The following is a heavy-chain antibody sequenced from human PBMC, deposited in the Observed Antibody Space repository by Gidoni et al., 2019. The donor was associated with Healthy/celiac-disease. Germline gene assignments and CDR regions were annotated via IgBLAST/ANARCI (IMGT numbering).Heavy chain of an antibody. V-gene: IGHV4-34*01. Sequence: QVQLQQWGAGLVKPSETLSLTCAVYGGYFSGYYWSWIRQPPGKGREWIGEINHSGSTNYNPSLNRRVTISVDTSKNQFSLKLSSVTAADTAVYYCARRAGARYCSGGSCYPFDYWGQGTLVTVSS. CDR1: GGYFSGYY. J-gene: IGHJ4*02. CDR2: INHSGST. D-gene: IGHD2-15*01. CDR3: ARRAGARYCSGGSCYPFDY.